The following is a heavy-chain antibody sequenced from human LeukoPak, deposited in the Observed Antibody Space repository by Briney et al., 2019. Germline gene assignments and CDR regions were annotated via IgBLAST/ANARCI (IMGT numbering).Heavy chain of an antibody. V-gene: IGHV3-33*01. Sequence: PGGSLRLSCAASGFTFSDSGMHWVRQAPGKGLEWEAVIWYDGSNKYYADSVKGRFTISRDNSKNTLYLQMNSLRAEDTAVYYCARDSGVGGVIINRKPLDYWGQGTLVTVSS. CDR2: IWYDGSNK. CDR1: GFTFSDSG. D-gene: IGHD3-10*01. CDR3: ARDSGVGGVIINRKPLDY. J-gene: IGHJ4*02.